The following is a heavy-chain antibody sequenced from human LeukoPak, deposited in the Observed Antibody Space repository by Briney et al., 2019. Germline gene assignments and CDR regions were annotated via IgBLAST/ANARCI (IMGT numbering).Heavy chain of an antibody. CDR1: GFIFNSYS. CDR2: ISSSRIYT. D-gene: IGHD2-15*01. V-gene: IGHV3-21*01. CDR3: TKGGYCSGDNSHAFYYNYMDV. J-gene: IGHJ6*03. Sequence: GSLRLSLAASGFIFNSYSINWVRQVPGKGLDWVPSISSSRIYTYYADSVNGRVTMYRDNAKNSLYLKMNSLRAEDTAVYYCTKGGYCSGDNSHAFYYNYMDVWGKGTTVTVSS.